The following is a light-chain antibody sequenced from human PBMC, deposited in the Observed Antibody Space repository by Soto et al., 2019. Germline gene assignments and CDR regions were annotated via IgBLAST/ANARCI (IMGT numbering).Light chain of an antibody. CDR1: SSGVGGYNY. CDR3: SSYTSSLLYV. Sequence: QSALTQPASVSGSPGQSITISCTGTSSGVGGYNYVSWYQQHPGKAPKLMIYDVSNRPSGVSNRFSGSKSGNTASLTISGLQAEDEADYYCSSYTSSLLYVFGTGTKLTVL. J-gene: IGLJ1*01. V-gene: IGLV2-14*01. CDR2: DVS.